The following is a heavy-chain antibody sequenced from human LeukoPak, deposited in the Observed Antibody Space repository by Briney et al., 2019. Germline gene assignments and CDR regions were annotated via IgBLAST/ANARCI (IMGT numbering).Heavy chain of an antibody. Sequence: SETLSLTCTVSGGSITSYYWGWVRQPAGKGLEWIGRIYTTGRTDHHPSLNSRLTFSVDTSKNQFFLNLVSVTAADTAVYYCARVGYIGSSWLFDYWGQGALVIVSS. CDR3: ARVGYIGSSWLFDY. CDR1: GGSITSYY. CDR2: IYTTGRT. J-gene: IGHJ4*02. V-gene: IGHV4-4*07. D-gene: IGHD1-26*01.